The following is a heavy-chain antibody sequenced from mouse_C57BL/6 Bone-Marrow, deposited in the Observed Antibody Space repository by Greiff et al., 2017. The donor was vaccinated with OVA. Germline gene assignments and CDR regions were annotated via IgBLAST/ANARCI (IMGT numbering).Heavy chain of an antibody. D-gene: IGHD2-4*01. Sequence: QVQLKQPGAELVKPGASVKLSCKASGYTFTSYWMQWVKQRPGQGLEWIGEIDPSDSYTNYNQKFKGKATLTVDTSSSTAYMQLSSLTSEDSAVYYCARRLRHWGQGTTLTVSS. CDR1: GYTFTSYW. CDR2: IDPSDSYT. J-gene: IGHJ2*01. V-gene: IGHV1-50*01. CDR3: ARRLRH.